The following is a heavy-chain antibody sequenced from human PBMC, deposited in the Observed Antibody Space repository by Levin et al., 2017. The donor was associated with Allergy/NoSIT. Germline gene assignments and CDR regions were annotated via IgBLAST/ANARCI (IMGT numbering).Heavy chain of an antibody. CDR3: AKGGDIVLMVYADYFDY. D-gene: IGHD2-8*01. J-gene: IGHJ4*02. CDR1: GFTFSSYG. CDR2: ISYDGSNK. V-gene: IGHV3-30*18. Sequence: GESLKISCAASGFTFSSYGMHWVRQAPGKGLGWVAVISYDGSNKYYADSVKGRFTISRDNSKNTLYLQMNSLRAEDTAVYYCAKGGDIVLMVYADYFDYWGQGTLVTVSS.